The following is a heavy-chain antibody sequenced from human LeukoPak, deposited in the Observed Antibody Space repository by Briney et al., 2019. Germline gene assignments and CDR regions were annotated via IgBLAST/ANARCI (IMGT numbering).Heavy chain of an antibody. V-gene: IGHV3-23*01. Sequence: PGGSLRLSCAASGFTLSNFAXTWXXXPXGXGLGWVSAIGDSDFTYYADSVRGRFTISRDNSKNSLYLQMNSLRAEDTAVYYCAREFFEDAFDIWGQGTTVTVSS. CDR1: GFTLSNFA. CDR3: AREFFEDAFDI. D-gene: IGHD3-9*01. J-gene: IGHJ3*02. CDR2: IGDSDFT.